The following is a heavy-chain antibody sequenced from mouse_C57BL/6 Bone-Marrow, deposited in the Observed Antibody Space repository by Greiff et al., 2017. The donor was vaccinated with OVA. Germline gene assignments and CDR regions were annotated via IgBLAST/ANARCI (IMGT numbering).Heavy chain of an antibody. D-gene: IGHD1-1*01. CDR1: GYTFTDYY. Sequence: EVQLQQSGPELVKPGASVKISCKASGYTFTDYYMNWVKQSHGKSLEWIGDINPNNGGTSYNQKFKGKATLTVDKSSSTAYMELRSLTSEDSAVYYCARGASITTVWDYWGQGTTLTVSS. CDR3: ARGASITTVWDY. CDR2: INPNNGGT. V-gene: IGHV1-26*01. J-gene: IGHJ2*01.